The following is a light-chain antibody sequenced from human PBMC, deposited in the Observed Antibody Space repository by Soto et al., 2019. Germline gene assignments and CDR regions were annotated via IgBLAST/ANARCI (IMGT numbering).Light chain of an antibody. CDR2: GAS. J-gene: IGKJ3*01. V-gene: IGKV3-20*01. Sequence: EIVLTQSPGNLSLSPGERATLSCRASQSFSSSYFAWYQQKPGQAPMLLIYGASGRGTGIPDRFSGSGAGRVFTLTISRLVPEDFAGYYFHHYGSALFTFGRGNKGDIK. CDR1: QSFSSSY. CDR3: HHYGSALFT.